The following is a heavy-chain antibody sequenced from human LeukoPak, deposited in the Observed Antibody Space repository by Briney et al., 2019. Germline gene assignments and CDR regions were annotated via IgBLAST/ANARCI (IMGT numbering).Heavy chain of an antibody. Sequence: GGSLRLSCAASGFTFSSYNMNWVRQAPGKGLEWVSSISSSSDYIYYADSVKGRFTISRDNSKNTLYLQMNSLRAEDTAVYYCAKGGTLRYFDWLFDYWGQGTLVTVSS. V-gene: IGHV3-21*04. CDR2: ISSSSDYI. CDR1: GFTFSSYN. CDR3: AKGGTLRYFDWLFDY. J-gene: IGHJ4*02. D-gene: IGHD3-9*01.